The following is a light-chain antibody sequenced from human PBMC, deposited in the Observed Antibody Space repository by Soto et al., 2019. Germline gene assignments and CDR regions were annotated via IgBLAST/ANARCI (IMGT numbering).Light chain of an antibody. Sequence: QSVLTQPPSASGTPGQTITISCSGTSSNIGTSSVHWYKHLPGTAPKPLIYTNDQRPSGVPDRFSGSKSGTSASLAISGLQSEDEADYYCAVWDDSLNGHVFGAGTKLTVL. V-gene: IGLV1-44*01. CDR1: SSNIGTSS. CDR3: AVWDDSLNGHV. CDR2: TND. J-gene: IGLJ1*01.